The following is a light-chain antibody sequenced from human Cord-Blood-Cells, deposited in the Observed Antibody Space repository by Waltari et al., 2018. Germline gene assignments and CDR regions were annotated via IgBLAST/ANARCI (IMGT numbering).Light chain of an antibody. CDR1: QSISSW. J-gene: IGKJ1*01. CDR2: KAS. CDR3: QQYNSYWT. V-gene: IGKV1-5*03. Sequence: DIQMTHSPSTLSASVGYRVTITCRASQSISSWLAWYQQTPGKAPKLLINKASSLESGVPERFSGSGSGTEFTLTISSLQPDDFATYDCQQYNSYWTFGQGTKVEIK.